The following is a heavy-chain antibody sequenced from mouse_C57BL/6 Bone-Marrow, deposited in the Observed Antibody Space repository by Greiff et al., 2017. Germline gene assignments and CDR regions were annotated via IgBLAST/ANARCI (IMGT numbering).Heavy chain of an antibody. D-gene: IGHD1-1*01. CDR3: ARDYGSSYWYFDV. CDR1: GYTFTDHT. CDR2: IYPRDGST. V-gene: IGHV1-78*01. Sequence: QVQLKQSDAELVKPGASVKISCKVSGYTFTDHTIHWMKQRPEQGLEWIGYIYPRDGSTKYNEKFKGKATLTVDTSSSTAYMELHSLTSEDSAVYFCARDYGSSYWYFDVWGTGTTVTVSS. J-gene: IGHJ1*03.